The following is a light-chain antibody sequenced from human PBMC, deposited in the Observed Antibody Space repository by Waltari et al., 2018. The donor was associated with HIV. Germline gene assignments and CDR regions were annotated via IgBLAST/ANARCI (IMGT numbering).Light chain of an antibody. Sequence: HSALTQPASVSGSPGQSITIFCIGTSSDISPYNSVAWYQQHPGKAPKLIVYGVSNRPSDVSARFSGSKSGNTASLTISGLQDDDESDYYCSSNTTMGTLVFGSGTKVTVL. CDR3: SSNTTMGTLV. J-gene: IGLJ1*01. CDR1: SSDISPYNS. V-gene: IGLV2-14*03. CDR2: GVS.